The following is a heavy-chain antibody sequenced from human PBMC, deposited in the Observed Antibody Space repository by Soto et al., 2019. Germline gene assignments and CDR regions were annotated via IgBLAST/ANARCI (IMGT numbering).Heavy chain of an antibody. CDR3: ARDSGSGSYRFDY. CDR2: INHSGST. D-gene: IGHD1-26*01. J-gene: IGHJ4*02. V-gene: IGHV4-34*01. CDR1: GGSFRGYY. Sequence: SETLCLTCAVYGGSFRGYYWSWIRKPPGKGLEWIGEINHSGSTNYNPSLKSRVTISVDTSKNQFSLKLSSVTAADTAVYYCARDSGSGSYRFDYWGQGTLVTVSS.